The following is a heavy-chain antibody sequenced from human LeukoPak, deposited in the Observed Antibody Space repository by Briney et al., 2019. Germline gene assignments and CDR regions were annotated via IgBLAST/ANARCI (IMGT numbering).Heavy chain of an antibody. Sequence: GGSLRLSCAASGFTFSSYWMSWVRQAPGKGLEWVANIKQDGSERYYVDSVKGRFTISRDNAKNSLYLQMNSLRAEDTAVYYCARLKLLWSNYFDYWGQGTLVTVSS. CDR3: ARLKLLWSNYFDY. CDR2: IKQDGSER. J-gene: IGHJ4*02. CDR1: GFTFSSYW. V-gene: IGHV3-7*03. D-gene: IGHD2-2*01.